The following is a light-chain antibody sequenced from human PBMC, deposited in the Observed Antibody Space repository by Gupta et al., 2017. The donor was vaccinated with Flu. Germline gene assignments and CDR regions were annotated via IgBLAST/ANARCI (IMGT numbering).Light chain of an antibody. J-gene: IGKJ2*01. CDR2: FTS. Sequence: VLTPSPDFLAGSLGGRATINCKSSQSVFHNSNDKNHLAWYHQKPGQAPKLLIYFTSTRASGVPDRFSGGGSGTEFSLTISRLEPEDSGTYYCQQYKTLPLTFGQGTKVEIK. V-gene: IGKV4-1*01. CDR1: QSVFHNSNDKNH. CDR3: QQYKTLPLT.